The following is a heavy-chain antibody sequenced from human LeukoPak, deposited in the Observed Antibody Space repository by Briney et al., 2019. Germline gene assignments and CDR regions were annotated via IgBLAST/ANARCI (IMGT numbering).Heavy chain of an antibody. J-gene: IGHJ4*02. CDR1: GFTFSSYR. CDR3: ATAACDY. Sequence: PGGSLRLPCEASGFTFSSYRMHWVRQAPGKGLVWVSRIDNDGSSTTYADSVKGRFTISRDNAKNTLYLQMNSLRAEDTAVYSCATAACDYWGQGTLVTVSS. CDR2: IDNDGSST. V-gene: IGHV3-74*01.